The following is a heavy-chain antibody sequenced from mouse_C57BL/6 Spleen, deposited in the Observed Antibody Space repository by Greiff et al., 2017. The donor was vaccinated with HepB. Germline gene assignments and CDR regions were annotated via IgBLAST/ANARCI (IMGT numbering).Heavy chain of an antibody. D-gene: IGHD4-1*01. V-gene: IGHV1-80*01. CDR3: ARSGGHYYAMDY. CDR2: IYPGDGDT. CDR1: GYAFSSYW. Sequence: VQLQQSGAELVKPGASVKISCKASGYAFSSYWMNWVKQRPGKGLEWIGQIYPGDGDTNYNGKFKGKATLTADKSSSTAYMQLSSLTSEDSAVYFGARSGGHYYAMDYWGQGTSVTVSS. J-gene: IGHJ4*01.